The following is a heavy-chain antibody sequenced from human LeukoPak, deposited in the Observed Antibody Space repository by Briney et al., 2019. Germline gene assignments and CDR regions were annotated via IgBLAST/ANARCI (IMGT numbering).Heavy chain of an antibody. V-gene: IGHV1-69*13. Sequence: SVKVSCKASGGTFSSYAISWVRQAPGQGLEWKGGIIPIFGTANYAQKFQGRVTITADESTSTAYMELSSLRSEDTAVYYCAREGIAAAGDYYYYGMDVWGQGTTVTVSS. D-gene: IGHD6-13*01. CDR3: AREGIAAAGDYYYYGMDV. CDR2: IIPIFGTA. CDR1: GGTFSSYA. J-gene: IGHJ6*02.